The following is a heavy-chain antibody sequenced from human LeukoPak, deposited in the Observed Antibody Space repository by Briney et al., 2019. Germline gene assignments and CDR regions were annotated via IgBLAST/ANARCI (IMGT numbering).Heavy chain of an antibody. Sequence: GGSLRLSCAASGFTFSSYSMNWVRQAPGKGLEWVSSISSSSSYIYYADSVKGRFTISRDNAKNSLYLHMNSLTADDTAVYYCARGGSTTYDYWGQGALVTVSS. J-gene: IGHJ4*02. V-gene: IGHV3-21*01. CDR2: ISSSSSYI. CDR1: GFTFSSYS. D-gene: IGHD1-1*01. CDR3: ARGGSTTYDY.